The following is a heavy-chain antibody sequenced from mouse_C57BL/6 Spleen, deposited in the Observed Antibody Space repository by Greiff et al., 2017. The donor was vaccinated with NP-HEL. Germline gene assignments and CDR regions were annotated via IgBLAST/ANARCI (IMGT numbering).Heavy chain of an antibody. CDR1: GYTFTDYE. Sequence: SGAELVRPGASVTLSCKASGYTFTDYEMHWVKQTPVHGLEWIGAIDPETGGTAYNQKFKGKAILTADKSSSTAYMELRSLTSEDSAVYYCTTYDYERWYFDVWGTGTTVTVSS. CDR2: IDPETGGT. J-gene: IGHJ1*03. CDR3: TTYDYERWYFDV. V-gene: IGHV1-15*01. D-gene: IGHD2-4*01.